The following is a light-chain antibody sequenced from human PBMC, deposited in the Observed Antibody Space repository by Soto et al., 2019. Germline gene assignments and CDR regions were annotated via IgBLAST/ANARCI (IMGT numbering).Light chain of an antibody. V-gene: IGKV1-9*01. CDR3: QHYNSYSEA. CDR1: QGISSY. CDR2: TAS. Sequence: DIQLTQSPSFLSASVGDRVTITCRASQGISSYLAWYQQKPGKAPKLLISTASTLQSGVPSRFSGSGSGTEFTLTISSLQPEDFATYYCQHYNSYSEAFGQGTKVELK. J-gene: IGKJ1*01.